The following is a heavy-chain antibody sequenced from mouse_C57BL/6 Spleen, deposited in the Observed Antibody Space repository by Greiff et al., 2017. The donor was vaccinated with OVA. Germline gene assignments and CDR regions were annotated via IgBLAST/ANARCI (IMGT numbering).Heavy chain of an antibody. CDR3: VRQYGNYPYYCDY. D-gene: IGHD2-10*02. CDR2: IRSKSNNYAT. Sequence: EVMLVESGGGLVQPKGSLKLSCAASGFSFNTYAMNWVRQAPGKGLEWVARIRSKSNNYATYYADSVKDRFTISRDDSESMLYLQMNNMKTEDTAMYYCVRQYGNYPYYCDYRGQGTTLTVSS. CDR1: GFSFNTYA. V-gene: IGHV10-1*01. J-gene: IGHJ2*01.